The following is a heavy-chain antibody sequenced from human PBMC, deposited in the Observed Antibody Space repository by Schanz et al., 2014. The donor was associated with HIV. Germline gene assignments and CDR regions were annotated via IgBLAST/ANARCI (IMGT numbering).Heavy chain of an antibody. CDR1: GFAFSRYW. D-gene: IGHD3-16*01. CDR2: IKQDGSEK. V-gene: IGHV3-7*03. Sequence: EVQVVESGGGLVQPGGSLRLSCVASGFAFSRYWMNWVRQAPGKGLEWVANIKQDGSEKYYVDSVKGRFTISRDNAKNSLYLQMNSLRAEDTALYYCAKEMVSRYYGDAFNIWGQGTMVTVSS. J-gene: IGHJ3*02. CDR3: AKEMVSRYYGDAFNI.